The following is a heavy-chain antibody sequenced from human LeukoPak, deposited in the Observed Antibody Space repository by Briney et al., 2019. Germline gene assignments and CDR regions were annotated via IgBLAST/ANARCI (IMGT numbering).Heavy chain of an antibody. J-gene: IGHJ4*02. CDR1: GGSFSGYY. D-gene: IGHD3-3*01. CDR3: ARGDYDFWSGYYN. V-gene: IGHV4-34*01. CDR2: INHSGST. Sequence: SETLSLTCAVYGGSFSGYYWIWIRQPPGKGLEWIGEINHSGSTNYNPSLKSRVTISVDTSKNQFSLKLSSVTAADTAVYYCARGDYDFWSGYYNWGQGTLVTVSS.